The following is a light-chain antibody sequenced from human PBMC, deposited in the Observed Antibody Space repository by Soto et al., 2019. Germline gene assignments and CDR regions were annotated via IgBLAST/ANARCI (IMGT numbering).Light chain of an antibody. V-gene: IGLV1-44*01. CDR3: AAWDDSLVV. CDR2: SNN. J-gene: IGLJ2*01. Sequence: QSALTQPPSASGTPGQRVTISCSGSSSNIGSNTVNWYQQLPGTAPKLLIYSNNQRPSGVPDRFSGSKSGTSASLAISGLQSEDEADYYCAAWDDSLVVFGGGTQLTVL. CDR1: SSNIGSNT.